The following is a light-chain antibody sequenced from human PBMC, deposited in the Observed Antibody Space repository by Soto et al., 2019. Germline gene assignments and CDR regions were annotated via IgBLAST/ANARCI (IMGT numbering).Light chain of an antibody. CDR3: CSYAGSSTYV. Sequence: QSALTQPASMSGSPGQSITISCTGTSSNVGTYNLVSWYQQHSGKAPKLMIYEGSKRPSGVSNRFSGSKSGTTASLTISGLQAEDEADYYCCSYAGSSTYVFGTGTKVTVL. V-gene: IGLV2-23*01. CDR1: SSNVGTYNL. J-gene: IGLJ1*01. CDR2: EGS.